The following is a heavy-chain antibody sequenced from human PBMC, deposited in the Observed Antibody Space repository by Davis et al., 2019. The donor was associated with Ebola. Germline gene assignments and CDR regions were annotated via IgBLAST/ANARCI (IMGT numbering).Heavy chain of an antibody. CDR2: ISSSSSYI. Sequence: GESLKISCAASGFTFSSYSMNWVRQAPGKGLEWVSSISSSSSYIYYADSVKGRFTISRDNAKNSLYLQMNSLRAEDTAVYYCARDRSVTTVTNFVYWGQGTLVTVSS. CDR1: GFTFSSYS. J-gene: IGHJ4*02. V-gene: IGHV3-21*01. D-gene: IGHD4-17*01. CDR3: ARDRSVTTVTNFVY.